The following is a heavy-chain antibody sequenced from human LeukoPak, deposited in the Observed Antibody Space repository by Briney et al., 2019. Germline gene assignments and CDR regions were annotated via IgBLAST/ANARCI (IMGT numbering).Heavy chain of an antibody. J-gene: IGHJ4*02. V-gene: IGHV4-4*07. CDR1: GGSISNYY. D-gene: IGHD3-22*01. Sequence: SETLSLTCTVSGGSISNYYWTWIRQPAGKGLEWIGRIYISGTTKYNPLLKSRVTMSLDTSKNQFSLKLSSVTAADTAVYYCARIDYDSSDVDYWGQGTLVTVSS. CDR2: IYISGTT. CDR3: ARIDYDSSDVDY.